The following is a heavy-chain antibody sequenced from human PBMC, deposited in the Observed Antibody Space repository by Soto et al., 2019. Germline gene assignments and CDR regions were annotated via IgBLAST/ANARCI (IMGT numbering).Heavy chain of an antibody. CDR3: ARTRLGYCNSTSCYGLEI. V-gene: IGHV1-8*01. CDR2: MNPNSGNT. D-gene: IGHD2-2*01. CDR1: GYTFTSYD. J-gene: IGHJ6*02. Sequence: GASVKVSCKASGYTFTSYDINWVRQATGQGLEWMGWMNPNSGNTGYAQKCQGRVTMTRNTSISTAYMELSSLRSEDTAVYYCARTRLGYCNSTSCYGLEIWGQGTIVTVSS.